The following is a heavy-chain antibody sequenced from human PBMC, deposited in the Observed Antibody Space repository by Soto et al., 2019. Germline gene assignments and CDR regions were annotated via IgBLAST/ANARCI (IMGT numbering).Heavy chain of an antibody. CDR1: GFTFSSYA. CDR2: ISGSGGST. D-gene: IGHD3-3*01. Sequence: GGSLRLSCAASGFTFSSYAMSWVRQAPGKGLEWVSAISGSGGSTYYADSVKGRFTISRDNSKNTLSLQMNSLRAEDPAVYSWAKDSSVTRRLEWLFYYGMDVWGQGTTVTVSS. J-gene: IGHJ6*02. V-gene: IGHV3-23*01. CDR3: AKDSSVTRRLEWLFYYGMDV.